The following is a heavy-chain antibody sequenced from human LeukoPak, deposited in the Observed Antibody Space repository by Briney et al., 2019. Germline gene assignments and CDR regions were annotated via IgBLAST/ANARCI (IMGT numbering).Heavy chain of an antibody. CDR3: ARGSMVRGVIITMGWFDP. CDR2: IIPIFGTA. D-gene: IGHD3-10*01. Sequence: ASVKVSCKASGGTFSSYAISWARQAPGQGLEWMGRIIPIFGTANYAQKFQGRVTITADKSMSTAYMELSSLRSEDTAVYYCARGSMVRGVIITMGWFDPWGQGTLVTVSS. V-gene: IGHV1-69*06. CDR1: GGTFSSYA. J-gene: IGHJ5*02.